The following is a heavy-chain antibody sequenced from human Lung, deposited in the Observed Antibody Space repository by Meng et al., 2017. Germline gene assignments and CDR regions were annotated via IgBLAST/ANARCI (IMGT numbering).Heavy chain of an antibody. CDR2: INHSGST. V-gene: IGHV4-34*01. D-gene: IGHD4-11*01. CDR1: GGSFSDYY. Sequence: VQRQQWGAGIFKPSETLSLTCVVSGGSFSDYYWSGIRQPPGKGLEWIGEINHSGSTNYNPSLESRATISVDTSQNNLSLKLSSVTAADSAVYYCARGPTTMAHDFDHWGQGTLVTVSS. CDR3: ARGPTTMAHDFDH. J-gene: IGHJ4*02.